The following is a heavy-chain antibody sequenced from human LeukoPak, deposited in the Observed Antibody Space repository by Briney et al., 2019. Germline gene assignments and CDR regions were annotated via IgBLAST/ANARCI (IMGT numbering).Heavy chain of an antibody. CDR3: ARERTYYDFWSGYSGSLFDY. D-gene: IGHD3-3*01. Sequence: GGSLRLSCAASGFTLSGYSMNWVRQAPGKGLGWVSYISSSSSTIYYADSVKGRFTISRDNAKNSLYLQMNSLRAEDTAVYYCARERTYYDFWSGYSGSLFDYWGQGTLVTVSS. CDR1: GFTLSGYS. J-gene: IGHJ4*02. V-gene: IGHV3-48*04. CDR2: ISSSSSTI.